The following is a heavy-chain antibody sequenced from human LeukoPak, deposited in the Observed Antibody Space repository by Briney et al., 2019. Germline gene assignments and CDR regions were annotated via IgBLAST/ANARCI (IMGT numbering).Heavy chain of an antibody. J-gene: IGHJ4*02. CDR1: GYTFTSYG. CDR3: ARDDGYCSSTSCYEPPTY. D-gene: IGHD2-2*01. V-gene: IGHV1-18*01. CDR2: ISAYNGNT. Sequence: GASVKVSCKASGYTFTSYGISWVRQAPGQGLKWMGWISAYNGNTNYAQKLQGRVTMTTDTFTSTAYMELRSLRSDDTAVYYCARDDGYCSSTSCYEPPTYWGQGTLVTVSS.